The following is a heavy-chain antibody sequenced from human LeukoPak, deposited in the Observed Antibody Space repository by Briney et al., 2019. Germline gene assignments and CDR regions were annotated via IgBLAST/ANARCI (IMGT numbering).Heavy chain of an antibody. D-gene: IGHD5-18*01. CDR2: IDPNTGGT. Sequence: ASVKVSCKASGYTFTDYYIHWARQAPGQGLEWMGWIDPNTGGTNFAQKFQGRVTMTRDTSITTAYMELSRLRFDDTAVYYCARPRAFSYGQMYYFDYWGQGALVTVSS. CDR3: ARPRAFSYGQMYYFDY. CDR1: GYTFTDYY. V-gene: IGHV1-2*02. J-gene: IGHJ4*02.